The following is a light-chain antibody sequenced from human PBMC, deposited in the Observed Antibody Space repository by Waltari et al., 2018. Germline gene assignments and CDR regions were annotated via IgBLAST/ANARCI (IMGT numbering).Light chain of an antibody. CDR3: QQRRNWPLT. V-gene: IGKV3-11*01. CDR1: QSIHNY. Sequence: IVLTQSPATLSLSPGERATLSYRASQSIHNYLAGYQQKPGQAPRLLIYDTSNRATGISARFSGSGFGTDFTLTISSLEPEDFAVYYCQQRRNWPLTFGGGTKVEIK. CDR2: DTS. J-gene: IGKJ4*01.